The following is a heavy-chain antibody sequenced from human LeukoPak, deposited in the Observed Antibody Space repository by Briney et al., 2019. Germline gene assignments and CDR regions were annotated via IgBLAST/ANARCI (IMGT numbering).Heavy chain of an antibody. CDR2: ISYDGSNK. V-gene: IGHV3-30*03. D-gene: IGHD1-1*01. Sequence: GGSLRLSCAASGFTFSSYGMHWVRQAPGKGLEWVAVISYDGSNKYYADSVKGRFTISRDNSKNTLYLQMNSLRAEDTAVYYCARRILEGYYYYGMDVWGQGTTVTVSS. CDR1: GFTFSSYG. CDR3: ARRILEGYYYYGMDV. J-gene: IGHJ6*02.